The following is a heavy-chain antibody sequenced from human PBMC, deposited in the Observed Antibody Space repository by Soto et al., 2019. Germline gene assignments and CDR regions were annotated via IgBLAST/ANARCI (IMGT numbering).Heavy chain of an antibody. CDR1: GYSFTSYW. CDR3: AKHYDSNGRYVQV. D-gene: IGHD3-22*01. V-gene: IGHV5-51*01. CDR2: IYPGDSDT. Sequence: ESLQISCKGSGYSFTSYWIAWVRQMPGKGLEWMGIIYPGDSDTRYSPSFQGQVTISVDKSTTTSYLQWSSLKASDTAMYYCAKHYDSNGRYVQVWGQGTQVTVSA. J-gene: IGHJ1*01.